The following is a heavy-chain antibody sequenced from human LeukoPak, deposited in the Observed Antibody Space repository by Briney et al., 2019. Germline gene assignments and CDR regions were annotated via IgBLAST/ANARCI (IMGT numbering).Heavy chain of an antibody. CDR3: TSGGMVSGDF. J-gene: IGHJ4*01. V-gene: IGHV4-39*01. Sequence: SDTLSLTCTVSGGSISSSSYYWGWIRQPPGKGLEWIGYIYYSGSTSYNPSLKSRVTISRDTSKNQFSLKLRSVTAADTAVYYCTSGGMVSGDFWGHGTLVTVSS. CDR1: GGSISSSSYY. CDR2: IYYSGST. D-gene: IGHD2-8*01.